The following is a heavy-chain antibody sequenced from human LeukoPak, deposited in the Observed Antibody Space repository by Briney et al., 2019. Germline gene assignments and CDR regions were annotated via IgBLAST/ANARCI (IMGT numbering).Heavy chain of an antibody. Sequence: GSSVKVSCKASGYTFTGYYMHWVRQAPGPGLEWVGWINPNSGGTNYAQQFQGRVTMTRDTSISTAYMEVSRLRSDDTAVYYCAREGSGWYGNFDYWGQGTLVTVSS. D-gene: IGHD6-19*01. J-gene: IGHJ4*02. V-gene: IGHV1-2*02. CDR3: AREGSGWYGNFDY. CDR1: GYTFTGYY. CDR2: INPNSGGT.